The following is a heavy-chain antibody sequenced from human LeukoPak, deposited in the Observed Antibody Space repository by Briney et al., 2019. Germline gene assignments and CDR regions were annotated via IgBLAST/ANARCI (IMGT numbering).Heavy chain of an antibody. CDR2: IYTGGST. V-gene: IGHV4-4*07. Sequence: EPLSFTGTASVASISSYYWSWLRPPGERGLEWFRLIYTGGSTNYNPSLKSRVTMSVDTSKNLFSLKLSSVNAADTAVYFCARQRPNCSGGGCYSILFSTFDFWGQGALVTVSS. D-gene: IGHD2-15*01. J-gene: IGHJ4*02. CDR3: ARQRPNCSGGGCYSILFSTFDF. CDR1: VASISSYY.